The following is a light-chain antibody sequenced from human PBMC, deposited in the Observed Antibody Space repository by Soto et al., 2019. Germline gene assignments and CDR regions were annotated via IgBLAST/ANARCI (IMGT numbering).Light chain of an antibody. V-gene: IGKV1-33*01. J-gene: IGKJ4*02. CDR1: QDISNY. Sequence: DIQMTQSPSSLSASVGDRVTITCQASQDISNYLHWYQQKPGKVPKLLIYDASNLETGVPSRFSGSGSGPDFTFTISNLQPEDFATYYCQPYDNLPFTVGGGTKVEIK. CDR3: QPYDNLPFT. CDR2: DAS.